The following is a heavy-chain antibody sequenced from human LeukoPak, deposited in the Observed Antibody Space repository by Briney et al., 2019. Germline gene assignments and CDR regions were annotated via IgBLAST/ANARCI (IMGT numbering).Heavy chain of an antibody. D-gene: IGHD6-13*01. V-gene: IGHV3-74*01. CDR1: GFSFSGHW. CDR3: ARGPSSNWSGLDF. CDR2: ISPTGSTT. J-gene: IGHJ4*02. Sequence: PGGSLRLSCAASGFSFSGHWMHWARQLPGKGLVWVSRISPTGSTTSYADSEKGRFTVSRDNAKNTPYLQVNNLRAEDTAVYYCARGPSSNWSGLDFWGQGTLLTVSS.